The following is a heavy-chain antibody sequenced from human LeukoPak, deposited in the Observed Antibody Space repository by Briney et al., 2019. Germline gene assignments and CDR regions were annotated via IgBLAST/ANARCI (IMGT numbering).Heavy chain of an antibody. CDR3: ARIFTYYYAGTGSVRSFDI. CDR1: GFNFSDYF. D-gene: IGHD3-22*01. Sequence: GGSLRLSCAASGFNFSDYFMTWIRQAPGKGLEWVSYISSVNSNTDYQDSVKGRFTISRDNAKNSLSLQMNSLRVEDKAVSFCARIFTYYYAGTGSVRSFDIWGQGTMVTVSS. J-gene: IGHJ3*02. CDR2: ISSVNSNT. V-gene: IGHV3-11*03.